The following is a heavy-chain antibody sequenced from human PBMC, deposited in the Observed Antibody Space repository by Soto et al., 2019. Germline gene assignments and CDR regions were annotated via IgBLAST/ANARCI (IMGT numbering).Heavy chain of an antibody. J-gene: IGHJ6*02. Sequence: PGGSLRLSCAASGFTFSSYSMNWVRQAPGKGLEWVSYIISSSSTIYYADSVKGRFTISRDNAKNSLYLQMNSLRDEDTAVYYCARDATIFGVVIISGMDVWGQGTTVTVSS. D-gene: IGHD3-3*01. CDR1: GFTFSSYS. CDR3: ARDATIFGVVIISGMDV. V-gene: IGHV3-48*02. CDR2: IISSSSTI.